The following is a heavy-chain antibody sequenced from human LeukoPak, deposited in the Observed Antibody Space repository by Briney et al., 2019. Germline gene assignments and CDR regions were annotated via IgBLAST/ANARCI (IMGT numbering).Heavy chain of an antibody. V-gene: IGHV1-69*06. CDR1: GGTFSSYA. D-gene: IGHD4-11*01. CDR2: IIPIFGTA. Sequence: ASVKVSCKASGGTFSSYAISWVRQAPGQGLEWMGGIIPIFGTANYAQKFQGRVTITADKSTSTAYMELNSLRSEDTAVYYCARGSNPTAFDPWGQGTLVTVSS. CDR3: ARGSNPTAFDP. J-gene: IGHJ5*02.